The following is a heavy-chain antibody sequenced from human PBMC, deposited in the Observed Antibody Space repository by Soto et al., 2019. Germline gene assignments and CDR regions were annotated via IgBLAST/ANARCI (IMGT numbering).Heavy chain of an antibody. J-gene: IGHJ4*02. CDR1: GFTFSSYA. V-gene: IGHV3-30-3*01. CDR2: ISYDGSNK. D-gene: IGHD2-15*01. Sequence: QVQLVESGGGVVQPGRSLRLSCAASGFTFSSYAMHWVRQAPGKGLEWVAVISYDGSNKYYADSVKGRFTISRDNSKNTLYLKMNSLRAEDTAVYYCARTNSGYCSGGSCYSPPYYFDYWGQGTLVTVSS. CDR3: ARTNSGYCSGGSCYSPPYYFDY.